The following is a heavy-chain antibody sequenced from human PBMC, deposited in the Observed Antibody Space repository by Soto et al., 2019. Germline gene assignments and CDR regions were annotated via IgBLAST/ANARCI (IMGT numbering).Heavy chain of an antibody. CDR2: ISSSTTYI. CDR1: GFTFSSYS. D-gene: IGHD6-19*01. CDR3: AKDLPGADPDGHFDY. V-gene: IGHV3-21*04. J-gene: IGHJ4*02. Sequence: PGGSLRLSCVASGFTFSSYSMNWVRQAPGKGLEWVSSISSSTTYIYYADSLKGRFTVSRDNAKNSLYLQMNSLRAEDTAVYYCAKDLPGADPDGHFDYWGQGTLVTVSS.